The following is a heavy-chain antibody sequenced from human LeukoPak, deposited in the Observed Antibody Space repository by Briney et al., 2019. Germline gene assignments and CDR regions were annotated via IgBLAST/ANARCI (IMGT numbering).Heavy chain of an antibody. CDR2: IYSGGNT. CDR3: ARDDALGYYYYMDV. D-gene: IGHD2-2*01. J-gene: IGHJ6*03. V-gene: IGHV3-66*02. Sequence: GGSLRLSCAASGFTVNSNYMNWVRQAPGKGLEWGSVIYSGGNTYYADSVKCRFTISRDTSKNTLYLQMNSLRAEDTAVYYCARDDALGYYYYMDVWGKGTTVTVSS. CDR1: GFTVNSNY.